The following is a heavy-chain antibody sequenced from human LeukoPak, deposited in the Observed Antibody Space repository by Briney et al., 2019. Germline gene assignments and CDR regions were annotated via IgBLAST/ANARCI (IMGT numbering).Heavy chain of an antibody. CDR3: ASAIAAAGTSYYYGMDV. J-gene: IGHJ6*02. CDR2: IYYSGST. V-gene: IGHV4-30-4*01. CDR1: GGSISSGDYY. D-gene: IGHD6-13*01. Sequence: SETLSLTCTVSGGSISSGDYYWSWIRQPPGKGLEWIGYIYYSGSTYYNPSLKSRVTISVDTSKNQFSLKLSSVTAADTAVYYCASAIAAAGTSYYYGMDVWGQGTTVTVSS.